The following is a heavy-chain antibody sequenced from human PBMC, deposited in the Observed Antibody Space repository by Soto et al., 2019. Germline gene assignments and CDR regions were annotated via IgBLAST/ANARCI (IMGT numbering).Heavy chain of an antibody. D-gene: IGHD3-3*01. J-gene: IGHJ6*02. CDR1: GGSFSGYY. CDR2: INHSGST. CDR3: ARMYYDFWSGSHGMDV. V-gene: IGHV4-34*01. Sequence: LSLTCAVYGGSFSGYYWSWIRQPPVNVLEWIGEINHSGSTNYNPSLKSRVTISVDTSKNQFSLKLSSVTAADTAVYYCARMYYDFWSGSHGMDVWGQGTTVTVSS.